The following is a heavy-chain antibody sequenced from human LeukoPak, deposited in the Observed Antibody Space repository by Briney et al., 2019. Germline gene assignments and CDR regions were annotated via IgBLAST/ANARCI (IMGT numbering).Heavy chain of an antibody. Sequence: SVKVSCKASGYTFTSYAISWVRQAPGQGLEWMGRIIPIFGTANYAQKFQGRVTITTDESTSTAYMELSSLRSEDTAVYYCTRDRFSGSLNAFDIWGQGTMVTVSS. J-gene: IGHJ3*02. CDR1: GYTFTSYA. D-gene: IGHD1-26*01. CDR2: IIPIFGTA. V-gene: IGHV1-69*05. CDR3: TRDRFSGSLNAFDI.